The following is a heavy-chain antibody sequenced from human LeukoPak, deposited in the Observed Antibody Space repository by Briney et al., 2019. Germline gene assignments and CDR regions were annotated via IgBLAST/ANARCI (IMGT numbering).Heavy chain of an antibody. CDR2: ISYDGTNR. V-gene: IGHV3-30*04. CDR3: ARARWWELLSAYYYMDV. D-gene: IGHD1-26*01. Sequence: PGGSLRLSCAASGFTFSSYAMHWVRQAPGKGLEGVTVISYDGTNRYYTNSVKGRFTISRDNSKNTLYLQMNSLRAEDTAVYYCARARWWELLSAYYYMDVWGKGTTVTVSS. J-gene: IGHJ6*03. CDR1: GFTFSSYA.